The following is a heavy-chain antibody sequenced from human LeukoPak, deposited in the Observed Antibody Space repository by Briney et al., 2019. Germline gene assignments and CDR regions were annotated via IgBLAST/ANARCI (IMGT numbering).Heavy chain of an antibody. V-gene: IGHV3-23*01. CDR2: ISGSGGST. D-gene: IGHD3-22*01. Sequence: GGSLRLSCAASRFTFSSCGMPWVRQAPGKGLEWVSAISGSGGSTYYADSVKGRFTISRDNSKNTLYLQMNSLRAEDTAVYYCAKDYYDSSGYYYPTWGQGTLVTVSS. J-gene: IGHJ5*02. CDR1: RFTFSSCG. CDR3: AKDYYDSSGYYYPT.